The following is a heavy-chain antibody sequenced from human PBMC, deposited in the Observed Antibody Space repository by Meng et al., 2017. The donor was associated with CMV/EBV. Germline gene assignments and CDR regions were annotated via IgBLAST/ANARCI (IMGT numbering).Heavy chain of an antibody. CDR2: IYHSGST. V-gene: IGHV4-38-2*02. CDR3: ARVGVGYDSVFDP. Sequence: ESLKISCTVSGYSISSGYYWGWIRQPPGEGLEWIGSIYHSGSTYYNPSLKSRVTISVDTSKNQFSLKLSSVTAADTAVYYCARVGVGYDSVFDPWGQGTLVTVSS. D-gene: IGHD3-16*01. J-gene: IGHJ5*02. CDR1: GYSISSGYY.